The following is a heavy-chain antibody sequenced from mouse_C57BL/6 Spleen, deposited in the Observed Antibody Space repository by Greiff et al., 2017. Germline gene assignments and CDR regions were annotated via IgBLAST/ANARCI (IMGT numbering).Heavy chain of an antibody. CDR2: ISSGGSYT. V-gene: IGHV5-6*01. J-gene: IGHJ2*01. D-gene: IGHD2-3*01. Sequence: EVMLVESGGDLVKPGGSLKLSCAASGFTFSSYGMSWVRQTPDKRLEWVATISSGGSYTYYPDSVKGRFTISRDNAKNTLYLQMSSLKSEDTAMYYCARQSKGVTYFDYWGQGTTLTVSS. CDR1: GFTFSSYG. CDR3: ARQSKGVTYFDY.